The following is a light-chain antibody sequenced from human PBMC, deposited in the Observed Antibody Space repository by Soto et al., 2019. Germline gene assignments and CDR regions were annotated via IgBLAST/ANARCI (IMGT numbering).Light chain of an antibody. CDR1: ESVDIN. Sequence: EVVMTQSPATLSVSPGERVTLSCRASESVDINLAWYQQKPGQAPRLLIYGASTRATGIPARFSGSGSGTEFTLTISRLEPEDSAVYYCQQYGSSPTWTFGQGTKVDIK. CDR2: GAS. J-gene: IGKJ1*01. V-gene: IGKV3-15*01. CDR3: QQYGSSPTWT.